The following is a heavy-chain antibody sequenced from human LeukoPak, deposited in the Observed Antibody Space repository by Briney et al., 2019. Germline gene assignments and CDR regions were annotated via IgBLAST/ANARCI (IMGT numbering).Heavy chain of an antibody. V-gene: IGHV3-66*01. CDR3: AVYYYGSFPPTNFDY. CDR1: GFTVSSRY. D-gene: IGHD3-10*01. J-gene: IGHJ4*02. CDR2: IYTDGST. Sequence: GGSLRLSCAVSGFTVSSRYISWVRQAPGKGLEWVSFIYTDGSTYYAESVKGRFTISRDISKNTAYLQMSSLRAEDTALYFCAVYYYGSFPPTNFDYWGQGTLVTVSS.